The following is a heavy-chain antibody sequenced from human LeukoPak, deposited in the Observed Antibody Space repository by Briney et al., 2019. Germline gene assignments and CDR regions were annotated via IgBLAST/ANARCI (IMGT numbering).Heavy chain of an antibody. CDR1: GYTFTSYY. CDR2: ISAYNGNT. J-gene: IGHJ6*02. V-gene: IGHV1-18*04. Sequence: ASVKVSCKASGYTFTSYYMHWVRQAPGQGLEWMGWISAYNGNTNYAQKLQGRVTMTTDTSTSTAYMELRSLRSDDTAVYYCARERYGDYVRYYYGMDVWGQGTTVTVSS. CDR3: ARERYGDYVRYYYGMDV. D-gene: IGHD4-17*01.